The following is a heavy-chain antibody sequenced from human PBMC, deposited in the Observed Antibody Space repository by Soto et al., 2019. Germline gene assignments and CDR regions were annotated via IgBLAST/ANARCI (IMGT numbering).Heavy chain of an antibody. CDR3: TTDLAVVGSSWYEDYDY. CDR1: GFTSSSYS. J-gene: IGHJ4*02. Sequence: GGSLRLSCAASGFTSSSYSMSWVRQAPGKGLEWVGRIKCKTDGGTTDYAAPVKGRFTISRDDSKNTLYLQMNSLKTEDTAVYYCTTDLAVVGSSWYEDYDYWGQGTLVTVSS. D-gene: IGHD6-13*01. CDR2: IKCKTDGGTT. V-gene: IGHV3-15*01.